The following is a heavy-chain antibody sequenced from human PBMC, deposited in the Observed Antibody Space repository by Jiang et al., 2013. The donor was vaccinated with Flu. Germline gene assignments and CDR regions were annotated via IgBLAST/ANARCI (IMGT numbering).Heavy chain of an antibody. J-gene: IGHJ4*02. CDR1: GFTVSRDC. D-gene: IGHD7-27*01. CDR3: ARGLTWGKYGSNLYYFDY. CDR2: INSDGTT. Sequence: VQLVESGGGLIQPGGSLRLSCAASGFTVSRDCMSWVRQAPGKGLEWVSVINSDGTTYYGDSVEGRFAISRDNSKNTLYLQMDSLRADDTAVYYCARGLTWGKYGSNLYYFDYWGQGTLVTVSS. V-gene: IGHV3-53*01.